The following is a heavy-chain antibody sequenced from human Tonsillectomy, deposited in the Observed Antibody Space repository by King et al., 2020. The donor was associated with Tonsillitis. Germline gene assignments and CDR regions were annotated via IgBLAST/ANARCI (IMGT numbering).Heavy chain of an antibody. D-gene: IGHD1-26*01. Sequence: VQLVESGGGVVQPGRSLRLSCAASGFTFSSYGMHWVRQTPGKGLEWMAFISYDGSITYYADSVKGRFTISRDNSKSTLYLQMNSLRAEDTAVYYCAKDSCGSYYECYFDYWGQETLVTVSS. J-gene: IGHJ4*02. CDR2: ISYDGSIT. CDR3: AKDSCGSYYECYFDY. CDR1: GFTFSSYG. V-gene: IGHV3-30*18.